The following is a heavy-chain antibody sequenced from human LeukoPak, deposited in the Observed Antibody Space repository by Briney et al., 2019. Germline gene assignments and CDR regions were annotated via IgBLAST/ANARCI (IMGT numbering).Heavy chain of an antibody. D-gene: IGHD3-10*01. CDR3: ASFRYYGSGRSTYNWFDP. CDR1: GGTFSSYT. CDR2: IIPILGIA. Sequence: ASVKVSCKASGGTFSSYTISWVRQAPGQGLEWMGRIIPILGIANYAQKFQGRVTITADKSTSTAYMELSSLRSEDTAAYYCASFRYYGSGRSTYNWFDPWGQGTLVTVSS. V-gene: IGHV1-69*02. J-gene: IGHJ5*02.